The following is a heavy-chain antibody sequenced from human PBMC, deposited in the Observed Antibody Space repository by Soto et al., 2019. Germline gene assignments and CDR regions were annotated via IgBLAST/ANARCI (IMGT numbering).Heavy chain of an antibody. CDR1: GYSFSSYW. Sequence: GESLKISCKASGYSFSSYWIAWVRQMPGKGLEWMGIIYPADSDIRYSESSEGHVTISVDKSISTAYLQWSSLKASDTAIYYCATRPFPTPYFGMDVWDQGTTVTVS. J-gene: IGHJ6*02. CDR2: IYPADSDI. V-gene: IGHV5-51*01. CDR3: ATRPFPTPYFGMDV. D-gene: IGHD2-21*01.